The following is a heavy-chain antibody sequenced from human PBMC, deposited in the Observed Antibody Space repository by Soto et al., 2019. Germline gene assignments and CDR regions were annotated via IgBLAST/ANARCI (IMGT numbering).Heavy chain of an antibody. J-gene: IGHJ4*02. V-gene: IGHV3-23*01. CDR3: AKRMDASNSHYSDFDS. CDR1: GFIIKNYA. CDR2: VSNTGGT. Sequence: EVQLLESGGGLVQPGGSLRLSCAASGFIIKNYAMYWVRQAPGKGLQCVSAVSNTGGTYYTDSVKGRFSVSRDISNNMFYLQMNGLRAEDTAVYFCAKRMDASNSHYSDFDSWGQGTLLTVSS. D-gene: IGHD2-15*01.